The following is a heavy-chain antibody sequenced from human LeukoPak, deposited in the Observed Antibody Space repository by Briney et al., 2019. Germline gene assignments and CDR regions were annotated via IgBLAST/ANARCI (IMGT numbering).Heavy chain of an antibody. CDR2: IVASSGST. D-gene: IGHD5-12*01. V-gene: IGHV3-23*01. J-gene: IGHJ4*02. CDR1: GFSISNSA. CDR3: TKGAYDYIEMGYFDY. Sequence: GGSLRLSCAASGFSISNSAMSWVRQAPGKGLEWVSLIVASSGSTFYADSVKGRFTISRDSSKNTLYLQMNSLRAEDMAVYYCTKGAYDYIEMGYFDYWGQGTLVTVSS.